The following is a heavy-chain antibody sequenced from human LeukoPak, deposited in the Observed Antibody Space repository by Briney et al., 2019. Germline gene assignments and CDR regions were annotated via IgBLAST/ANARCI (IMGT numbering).Heavy chain of an antibody. CDR2: IKSKTDGGTT. Sequence: GGSLRLSCAASGFTFSNAWMSWVRQAPGKGLEWVGRIKSKTDGGTTDYAAPVKGRFTISRDDSKNTLYLQMNSLKTEDTAVSYSNTDDWYSYGSGASFDYWGQGTLVTVSS. V-gene: IGHV3-15*01. D-gene: IGHD3-10*01. CDR1: GFTFSNAW. J-gene: IGHJ4*02. CDR3: NTDDWYSYGSGASFDY.